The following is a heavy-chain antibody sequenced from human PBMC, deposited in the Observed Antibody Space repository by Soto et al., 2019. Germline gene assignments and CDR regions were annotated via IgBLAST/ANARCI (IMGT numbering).Heavy chain of an antibody. D-gene: IGHD3-10*01. V-gene: IGHV4-59*01. Sequence: XTLSLTCTVSGGSISSYYWSWIRQPPGKGLEWIGYIYYSGSTNYNPSLKSRVTISVDTSKNQFSLKLSSVTAADTAVYYCARQGSEYYGSGSPGWDAFHIWGQGTMLTVS. J-gene: IGHJ3*02. CDR2: IYYSGST. CDR1: GGSISSYY. CDR3: ARQGSEYYGSGSPGWDAFHI.